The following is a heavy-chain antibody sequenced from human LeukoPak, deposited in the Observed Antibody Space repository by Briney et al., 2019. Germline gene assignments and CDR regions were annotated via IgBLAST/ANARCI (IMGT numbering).Heavy chain of an antibody. CDR3: AELGITMIGGV. Sequence: GGSLRLSCAAAGFTFGSYGMNWVRQAPGTGLEWVSSITSSSDYRYYADSVKGRFTISRDNAENSLYLQMNSLRAEDTAVYYCAELGITMIGGVWGKGTTVTISS. CDR1: GFTFGSYG. J-gene: IGHJ6*04. CDR2: ITSSSDYR. V-gene: IGHV3-21*01. D-gene: IGHD3-10*02.